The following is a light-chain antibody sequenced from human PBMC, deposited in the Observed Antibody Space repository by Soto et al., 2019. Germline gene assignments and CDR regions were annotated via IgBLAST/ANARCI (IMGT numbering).Light chain of an antibody. CDR2: AAS. V-gene: IGKV1-17*01. CDR1: QDIKND. Sequence: DIQMTQSPSSLSASVGDRVTITCRASQDIKNDLGWYQQKPGKAPELLIYAASSLYGGVPSRFSGSGSGTDFALTITSLQAEDFATYYCQQLRMYPSTFGGGTKVDI. J-gene: IGKJ4*01. CDR3: QQLRMYPST.